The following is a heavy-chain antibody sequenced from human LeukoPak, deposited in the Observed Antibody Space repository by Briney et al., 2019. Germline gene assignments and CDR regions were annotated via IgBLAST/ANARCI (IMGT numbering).Heavy chain of an antibody. Sequence: GGSLRLSCAASGFTFSSYGMSWVRQAPGKGLEWVSAISGSGGSTYYADSVKGRFTISRDNSKNTLYLQMNSLRAEDTAVYHCAKGKSIFGGYMDVWGKGTTVTISS. D-gene: IGHD3-9*01. V-gene: IGHV3-23*01. J-gene: IGHJ6*03. CDR1: GFTFSSYG. CDR3: AKGKSIFGGYMDV. CDR2: ISGSGGST.